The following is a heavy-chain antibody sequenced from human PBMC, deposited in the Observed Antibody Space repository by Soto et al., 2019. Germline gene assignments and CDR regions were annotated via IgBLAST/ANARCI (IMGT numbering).Heavy chain of an antibody. CDR1: GGSLSSYY. V-gene: IGHV4-59*01. CDR2: ISYSGTT. CDR3: AREGYNFGPFDY. D-gene: IGHD5-18*01. J-gene: IGHJ4*02. Sequence: SETLSLTCTVSGGSLSSYYWSWIRRPPGMGLEWIASISYSGTTNYNSSLKGRVTISIDTSKNQFSLKFNSVTAADTAVYYCAREGYNFGPFDYWGQGALVTVS.